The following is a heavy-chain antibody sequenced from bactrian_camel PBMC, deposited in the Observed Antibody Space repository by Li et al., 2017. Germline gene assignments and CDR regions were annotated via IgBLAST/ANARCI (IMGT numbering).Heavy chain of an antibody. J-gene: IGHJ4*01. CDR2: VYMDGGLTSPADSA. CDR3: AADWASTWVDDYEVIRY. V-gene: IGHV3S6*01. D-gene: IGHD4*01. Sequence: HVQLVESGGGSVQPGGALNLSCSVSGDTYRSLCVGWFRQAPGREREEVAFVYMDGGLTSPADSAYYADSVKGRFTTSRDNAKNTIFLQMNNLKPEDTAMYYCAADWASTWVDDYEVIRYWGQGTQVTVS. CDR1: GDTYRSLC.